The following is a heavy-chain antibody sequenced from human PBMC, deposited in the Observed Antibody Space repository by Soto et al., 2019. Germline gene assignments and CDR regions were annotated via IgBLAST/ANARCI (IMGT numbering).Heavy chain of an antibody. J-gene: IGHJ4*02. Sequence: GGSLRLSCAASGFTVSSNYMSWVRQAPGKGLEWVSVIYSGGSTYYADSVKGRFTISRDNSKNTLYLQMNSLRVEDTAVYFCAREIGYSSTWPAYWGQGTLVTVS. CDR2: IYSGGST. D-gene: IGHD6-13*01. CDR1: GFTVSSNY. V-gene: IGHV3-66*01. CDR3: AREIGYSSTWPAY.